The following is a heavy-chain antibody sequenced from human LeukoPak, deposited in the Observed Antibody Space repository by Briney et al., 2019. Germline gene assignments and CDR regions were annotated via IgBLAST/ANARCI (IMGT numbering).Heavy chain of an antibody. D-gene: IGHD4-17*01. CDR2: IYSGGST. J-gene: IGHJ5*02. Sequence: GGSLRLSCAASGFTVSSNYMSWVRQAPGKGLEWVSVIYSGGSTYYADSVKGRFTTSRDNSKNTLYLQMNSLRAEDTAVYYCARDYGDYGSDWFDPWGQGTLVTVSS. V-gene: IGHV3-53*01. CDR3: ARDYGDYGSDWFDP. CDR1: GFTVSSNY.